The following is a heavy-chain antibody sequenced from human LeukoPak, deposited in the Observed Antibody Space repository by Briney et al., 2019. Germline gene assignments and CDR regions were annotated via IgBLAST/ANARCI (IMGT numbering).Heavy chain of an antibody. Sequence: PSETLSLTCTVSGGSIGTYYWSWVRQSPGTGLEWIGYIYVTGTRYNPYLQSRVTISVDRSRNQFFLKMTSVTAADTAVYYCARHIGGGIEDMDVWGIGTKVTVSS. D-gene: IGHD3-16*02. CDR2: IYVTGT. CDR1: GGSIGTYY. V-gene: IGHV4-59*08. CDR3: ARHIGGGIEDMDV. J-gene: IGHJ6*03.